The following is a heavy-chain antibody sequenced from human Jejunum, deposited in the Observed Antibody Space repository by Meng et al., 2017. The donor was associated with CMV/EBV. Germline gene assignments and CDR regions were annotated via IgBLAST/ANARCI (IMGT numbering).Heavy chain of an antibody. CDR1: GGSVNNYA. CDR3: ARGFLNGYQPFDY. J-gene: IGHJ4*02. CDR2: IIAIFKTP. V-gene: IGHV1-69*12. D-gene: IGHD5-24*01. Sequence: QVQLMQSGAEVKEPXSSTTVSCKSSGGSVNNYAFNWVRQAPGQVLEWMGGIIAIFKTPNYAQKFQGRLTITADESTGTSYMELTSLTSEDTAVYYCARGFLNGYQPFDYWGQGTLVRLL.